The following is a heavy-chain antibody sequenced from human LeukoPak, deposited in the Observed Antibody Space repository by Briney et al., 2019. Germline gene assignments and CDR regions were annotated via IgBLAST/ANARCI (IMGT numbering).Heavy chain of an antibody. Sequence: ASVKVSCKASGYTFTAYYVHWVRQAPGQGPEWMGWIHPNSGGTKYAQNFQGRVTMTRDTSITTAHMELSSLRSDDTAVYYCARGDIYWDYWGQGTQVTVSS. D-gene: IGHD2-15*01. J-gene: IGHJ4*02. CDR1: GYTFTAYY. CDR2: IHPNSGGT. CDR3: ARGDIYWDY. V-gene: IGHV1-2*02.